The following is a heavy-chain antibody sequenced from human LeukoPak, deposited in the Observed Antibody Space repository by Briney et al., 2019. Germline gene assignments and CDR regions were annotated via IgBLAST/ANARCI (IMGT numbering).Heavy chain of an antibody. J-gene: IGHJ5*02. V-gene: IGHV3-21*01. CDR1: GFTFSSYS. D-gene: IGHD3-3*01. Sequence: GGSLRLSCAASGFTFSSYSMNWVRQAPGKGLEWVSSISSSSNYVYYADSVKGRFTISRDNAKNSLYLQMNSLRAEDTSGYYCARVEESASFDPWGQGTLVTVSS. CDR3: ARVEESASFDP. CDR2: ISSSSNYV.